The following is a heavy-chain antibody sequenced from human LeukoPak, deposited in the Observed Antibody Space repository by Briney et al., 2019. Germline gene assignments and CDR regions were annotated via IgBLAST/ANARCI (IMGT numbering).Heavy chain of an antibody. CDR3: ARGGNNYDYYYFDY. CDR1: EFTFSTYR. CDR2: ISSSSSYI. D-gene: IGHD5-18*01. Sequence: PGGSLRLSCAASEFTFSTYRMNWVRQAPGKGLEWVSSISSSSSYIYYAHSVKGGFTISRDNAKNSLDLQMNSLRADDTAVYYCARGGNNYDYYYFDYWGQGTLVTVSS. V-gene: IGHV3-21*01. J-gene: IGHJ4*02.